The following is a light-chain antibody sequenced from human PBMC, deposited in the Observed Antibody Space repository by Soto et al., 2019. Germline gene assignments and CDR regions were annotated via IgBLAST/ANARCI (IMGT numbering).Light chain of an antibody. CDR3: HQYKNWPWT. CDR2: GAS. V-gene: IGKV3-15*01. Sequence: EIVMTQSPASLSVSPGERVTLSCTASQTVNRYLAWYQQIPGQPPRLLVHGASTGAIGVPDRFSGSGSGTEFTLTISTLQSEDSAIYYCHQYKNWPWTFGQGTKVEIK. CDR1: QTVNRY. J-gene: IGKJ1*01.